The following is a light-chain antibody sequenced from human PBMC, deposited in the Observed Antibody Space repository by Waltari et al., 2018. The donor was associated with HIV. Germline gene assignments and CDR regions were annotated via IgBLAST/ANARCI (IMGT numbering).Light chain of an antibody. J-gene: IGLJ3*02. CDR3: QSYDTSLSGSKV. CDR1: TSNIGAGSD. CDR2: GDN. V-gene: IGLV1-40*01. Sequence: QSELTQPPSVSGAPGQRVTLSCSGTTSNIGAGSDVHWYQQLPGTAPKLRIYGDNNRPSGVPDRFSGSKSGTSASLTITWLQAEDEAEYYCQSYDTSLSGSKVFGGGTKLTVL.